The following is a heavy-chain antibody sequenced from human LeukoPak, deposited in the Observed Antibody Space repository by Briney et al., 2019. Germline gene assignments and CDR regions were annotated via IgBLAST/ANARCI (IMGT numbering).Heavy chain of an antibody. J-gene: IGHJ3*02. V-gene: IGHV4-31*03. D-gene: IGHD3-22*01. CDR2: IYYSGST. CDR1: GGSISSGGYY. Sequence: SQTLSLTCTVSGGSISSGGYYWSWIRQHPGKGLEWIGYIYYSGSTYYNPSLKSRVTISVDTSKNQFSLKLSSVTAADTAVYYSARVASTMIVTGAFDIWGQGTMVTVYS. CDR3: ARVASTMIVTGAFDI.